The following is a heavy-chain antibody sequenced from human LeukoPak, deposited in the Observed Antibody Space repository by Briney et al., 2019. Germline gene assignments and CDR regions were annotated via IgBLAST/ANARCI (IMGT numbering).Heavy chain of an antibody. J-gene: IGHJ4*02. D-gene: IGHD5-18*01. V-gene: IGHV4-59*12. CDR3: ARDQEYSYGHFDY. CDR1: GGSINSYY. Sequence: PSETLSLTCTVSGGSINSYYWSWIRQPPGKGLEWIGYIYYSGSTNYKPSLKSRVTISVDTSKNQFSLKLSSVTAADTAVYYCARDQEYSYGHFDYWGQGTLVTVSS. CDR2: IYYSGST.